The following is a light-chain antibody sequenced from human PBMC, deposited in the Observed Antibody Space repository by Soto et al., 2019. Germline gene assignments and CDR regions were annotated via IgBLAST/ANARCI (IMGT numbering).Light chain of an antibody. Sequence: QSALTQPPSASGSPGQSVTISCTGTSSDVGGYNYVSWYQQHPGKAPKLMIYEVSKRPSGVPDRLSGSKSGNTASLTVSGLQAEDEADYYCSSDAGSNNLGVFGGGTKVTVL. CDR3: SSDAGSNNLGV. CDR2: EVS. J-gene: IGLJ2*01. V-gene: IGLV2-8*01. CDR1: SSDVGGYNY.